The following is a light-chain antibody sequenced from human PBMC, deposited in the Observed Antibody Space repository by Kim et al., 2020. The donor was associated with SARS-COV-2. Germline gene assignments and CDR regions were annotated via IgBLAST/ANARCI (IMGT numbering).Light chain of an antibody. CDR1: QSVSSS. CDR3: QQYENWPPLT. V-gene: IGKV3-15*01. J-gene: IGKJ4*01. CDR2: GAY. Sequence: VSPGESDTLSCRASQSVSSSLAWYQQKPGQAPRLLIFGAYTRATGVPARFSGSGSGTEFTLTISSLQSEDFAVYYCQQYENWPPLTFGGGTKVDIK.